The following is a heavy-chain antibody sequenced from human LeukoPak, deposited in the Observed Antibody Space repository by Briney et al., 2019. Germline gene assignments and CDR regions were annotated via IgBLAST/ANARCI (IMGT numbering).Heavy chain of an antibody. J-gene: IGHJ4*02. CDR1: GGSFSGYY. D-gene: IGHD6-13*01. CDR3: ARGGILLPFDY. V-gene: IGHV4-34*01. CDR2: INHSGST. Sequence: SETLSLTCAVYGGSFSGYYWSWIRQPPGKGLEWIGEINHSGSTNYNPSLKSRVTISVDTSKIQFSLKLSSVTAADTAVYYCARGGILLPFDYWGQGTLVTVSS.